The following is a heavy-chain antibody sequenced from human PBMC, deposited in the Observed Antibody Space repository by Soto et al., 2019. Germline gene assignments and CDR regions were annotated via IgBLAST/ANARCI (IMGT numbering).Heavy chain of an antibody. Sequence: ASVKVSCKASDYIFTNFYIHWVRQSPGQGLQWMGTMNPSGTTGSAQKFQGRVTMTRDTSTSTVYMELSGLRSGDSAVYYCARGPRPRFDYWGQGTLVTVSS. CDR3: ARGPRPRFDY. CDR1: DYIFTNFY. J-gene: IGHJ4*02. CDR2: MNPSGTT. V-gene: IGHV1-46*01.